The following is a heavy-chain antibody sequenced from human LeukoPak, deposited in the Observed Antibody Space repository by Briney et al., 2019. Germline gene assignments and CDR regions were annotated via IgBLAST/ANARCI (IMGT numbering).Heavy chain of an antibody. V-gene: IGHV3-7*01. D-gene: IGHD4-23*01. CDR1: GFTFSSYW. Sequence: GGSLRLSCAASGFTFSSYWMSWVRQAPGKGLEWEANIKQDGSEKYYVDSVKGRFTISRDNAKNSLYLQMNSLRAEDTAVYYCARDYGGNSGYMDVWGKGTTVTVSS. J-gene: IGHJ6*03. CDR2: IKQDGSEK. CDR3: ARDYGGNSGYMDV.